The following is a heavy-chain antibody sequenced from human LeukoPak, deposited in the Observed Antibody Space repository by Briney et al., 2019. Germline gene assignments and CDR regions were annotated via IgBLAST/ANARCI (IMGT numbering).Heavy chain of an antibody. CDR3: ARVRSIAAAGTWHYYYYGMDV. CDR2: IYYSGST. Sequence: SETLSLTCTVSGGSISSSSYYWGWIRQPPGKGLEWIGSIYYSGSTYYNPSLKSRVTISVDTSKSQFTLKLSSVTAADTAVYYCARVRSIAAAGTWHYYYYGMDVWGQGTTVTVSS. D-gene: IGHD6-13*01. V-gene: IGHV4-39*06. CDR1: GGSISSSSYY. J-gene: IGHJ6*02.